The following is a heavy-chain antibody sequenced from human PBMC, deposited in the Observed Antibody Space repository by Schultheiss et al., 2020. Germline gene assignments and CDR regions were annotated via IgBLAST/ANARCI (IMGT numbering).Heavy chain of an antibody. CDR2: IYYSGST. Sequence: SQTLSPTCTVSGGSISSYYWSWIRQPPGKGLEWIGYIYYSGSTNYNSSPKSRVTISVDTSKNQFSLKLSSVTAADTAVYCCARGAYRVSGQFDYWGQGTLVTVSS. CDR1: GGSISSYY. CDR3: ARGAYRVSGQFDY. J-gene: IGHJ4*02. V-gene: IGHV4-59*01. D-gene: IGHD3-16*02.